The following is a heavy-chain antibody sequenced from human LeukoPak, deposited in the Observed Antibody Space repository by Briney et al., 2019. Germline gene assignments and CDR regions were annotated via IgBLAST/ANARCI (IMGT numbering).Heavy chain of an antibody. Sequence: ASVKVSCKXSGGTFSSYAISWVRQAPGQGLEWMGRIIPIFGTANYAQKFQGRVTITTDESTSTAYMELSSLRSEDTAVYYCARVGIAAAGNPFDYWGQGTLVTVSS. D-gene: IGHD6-13*01. CDR1: GGTFSSYA. J-gene: IGHJ4*02. CDR2: IIPIFGTA. V-gene: IGHV1-69*05. CDR3: ARVGIAAAGNPFDY.